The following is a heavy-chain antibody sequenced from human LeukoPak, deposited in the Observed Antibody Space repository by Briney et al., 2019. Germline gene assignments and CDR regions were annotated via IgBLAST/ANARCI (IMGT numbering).Heavy chain of an antibody. CDR2: ISYDGSNK. Sequence: GGSLRLSCAASGFTFSSYAMHWVRQAPGKGLEWVAVISYDGSNKYYADSVKGRFTISRDNSKNTLYLQMNSLRAEDTAVYYCARSVHCSSTSCYRGAFDIWGQGTMVTVS. CDR3: ARSVHCSSTSCYRGAFDI. D-gene: IGHD2-2*02. V-gene: IGHV3-30*01. CDR1: GFTFSSYA. J-gene: IGHJ3*02.